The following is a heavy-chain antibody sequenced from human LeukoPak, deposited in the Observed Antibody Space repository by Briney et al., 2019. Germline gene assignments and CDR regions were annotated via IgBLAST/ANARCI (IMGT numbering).Heavy chain of an antibody. D-gene: IGHD3-10*01. J-gene: IGHJ4*02. Sequence: SETXSLTCAVSGASIGSETWWNWVRQPPGKGLEWIGEIYHGGGANYNPSLKSRVIISLDKSKNQFFLELTSVTAADTAVYYCAKHGSGSYQGYWGQGTLVTVSS. V-gene: IGHV4-4*02. CDR3: AKHGSGSYQGY. CDR2: IYHGGGA. CDR1: GASIGSETW.